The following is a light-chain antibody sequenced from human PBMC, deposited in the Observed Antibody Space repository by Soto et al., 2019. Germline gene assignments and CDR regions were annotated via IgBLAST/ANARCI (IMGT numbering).Light chain of an antibody. J-gene: IGLJ2*01. V-gene: IGLV7-46*01. CDR2: DTN. Sequence: QAVVTQEPALTGSPGGTVILTCGSNTGAVTSGHYPYWFQQKPGQAPRTLIYDTNNKHSWTPARFSGSLLGGKAALTLSGAQSEDEAEYYCLLSYSGPKVFGGGTKLTVL. CDR1: TGAVTSGHY. CDR3: LLSYSGPKV.